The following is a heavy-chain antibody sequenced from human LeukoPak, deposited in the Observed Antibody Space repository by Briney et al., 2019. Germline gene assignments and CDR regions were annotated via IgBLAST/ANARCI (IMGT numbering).Heavy chain of an antibody. CDR3: ARDPYVSNFDY. V-gene: IGHV3-7*03. CDR2: IKEDGSEA. D-gene: IGHD3-10*02. J-gene: IGHJ4*02. Sequence: GGSLRLSCAASGFTFSNYWMSWVRQAPGKGPEWMGNIKEDGSEAYYVDFVKGRFTISRDNAQNSLYLHMHSLRVEDTAVYYCARDPYVSNFDYWGQGTLVTVSS. CDR1: GFTFSNYW.